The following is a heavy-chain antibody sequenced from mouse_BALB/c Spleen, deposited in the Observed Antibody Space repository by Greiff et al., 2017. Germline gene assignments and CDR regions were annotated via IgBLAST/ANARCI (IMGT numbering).Heavy chain of an antibody. D-gene: IGHD2-4*01. CDR1: GYAFTSYN. CDR3: AYYDYDGGTDYAMDY. CDR2: IDPYNGGT. V-gene: IGHV1S135*01. Sequence: EVKLMESGPELVKPGASVKVSCKASGYAFTSYNMYWVKQSHGKSLEWIGYIDPYNGGTSYNQKFKGKATLTVDKSSSTAYMHLNSLTSEDSAVYYCAYYDYDGGTDYAMDYWGQGTSVTVSS. J-gene: IGHJ4*01.